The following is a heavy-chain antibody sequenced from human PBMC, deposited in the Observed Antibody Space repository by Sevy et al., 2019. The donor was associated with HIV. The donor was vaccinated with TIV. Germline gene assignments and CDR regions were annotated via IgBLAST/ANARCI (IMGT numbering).Heavy chain of an antibody. D-gene: IGHD6-19*01. CDR2: ISYDGSNK. V-gene: IGHV3-30-3*01. Sequence: GGSLRLSCAASGFTFSSYAMHWVRQAPGKGLEGVAVISYDGSNKYYADSVKGRFTISRDNSKNTLYLQMNSLGAEDTAVYYCARADSSGWWGFDYWGQGTLVTVSS. CDR1: GFTFSSYA. J-gene: IGHJ4*02. CDR3: ARADSSGWWGFDY.